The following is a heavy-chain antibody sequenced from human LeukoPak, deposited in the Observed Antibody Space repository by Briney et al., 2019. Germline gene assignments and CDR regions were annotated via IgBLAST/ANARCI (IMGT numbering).Heavy chain of an antibody. Sequence: GSLRLSCAASGFTFSSYAMHWVRQAPGKGLEWVAVISYDGSNKYYADSVKGRFTISRDNSKNTLYLQMNSLRVEDTAVYYCARQGVTMIVVVRHYFDYWGQGTLVTVSS. J-gene: IGHJ4*02. V-gene: IGHV3-30*01. CDR3: ARQGVTMIVVVRHYFDY. CDR2: ISYDGSNK. CDR1: GFTFSSYA. D-gene: IGHD3-22*01.